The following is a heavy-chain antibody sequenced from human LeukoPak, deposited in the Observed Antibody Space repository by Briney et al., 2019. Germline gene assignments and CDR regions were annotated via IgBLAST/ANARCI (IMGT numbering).Heavy chain of an antibody. Sequence: GGSLRLSCAASGFIFSNYAMSWVRQAPGKGLEWVSAISGSGGSIYYADSVKGRFTISRDNSKNTLYLQMNSLRAEDTAVYYCAKDGQWLVRGNNWFDPWGQGTRVTVSS. CDR3: AKDGQWLVRGNNWFDP. CDR2: ISGSGGSI. CDR1: GFIFSNYA. D-gene: IGHD6-19*01. J-gene: IGHJ5*02. V-gene: IGHV3-23*01.